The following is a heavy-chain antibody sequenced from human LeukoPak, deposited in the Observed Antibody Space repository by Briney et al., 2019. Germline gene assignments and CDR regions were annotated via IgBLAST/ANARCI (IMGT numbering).Heavy chain of an antibody. V-gene: IGHV3-48*03. CDR1: GFTFSSYE. Sequence: GGCLRLSCTGSGFTFSSYEMNWVRQAPGKGLEWVSYISSSGSTINHADSVKGRFTISRDNAENSQYLQMSSLRAEDTAVYYCTRDRDYSSSAPGYWGQGTLVTVSS. CDR2: ISSSGSTI. D-gene: IGHD6-6*01. CDR3: TRDRDYSSSAPGY. J-gene: IGHJ4*02.